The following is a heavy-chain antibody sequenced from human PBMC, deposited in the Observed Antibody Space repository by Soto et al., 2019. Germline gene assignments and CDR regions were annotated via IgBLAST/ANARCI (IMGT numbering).Heavy chain of an antibody. CDR2: IGSSSSYT. D-gene: IGHD3-9*01. CDR1: GFTFSDYY. CDR3: ARDADIFAGSDAFDI. V-gene: IGHV3-11*05. J-gene: IGHJ3*02. Sequence: QVQLVESGGGLVKPGGSLRLSCAASGFTFSDYYMSWIRQAPGKGLEWVSYIGSSSSYTNYADSVKGRFTISRDHAKNSLYLQMNSLRAEDTAVYYCARDADIFAGSDAFDIWGQGTMVTVSS.